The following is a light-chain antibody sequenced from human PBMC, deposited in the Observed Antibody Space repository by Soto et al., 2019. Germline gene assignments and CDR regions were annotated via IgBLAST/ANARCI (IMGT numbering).Light chain of an antibody. CDR1: SSDDGGYNY. CDR2: EVS. CDR3: SSYGGSNTVV. J-gene: IGLJ2*01. Sequence: QSALTQPPSASGSPGQSVTISCTGSSSDDGGYNYVSWYQQHPGKAPKLMIYEVSKRHSGVPDRLSGSKSGNTASLTVSGLQAEDEADYYCSSYGGSNTVVFGGGTKLTVL. V-gene: IGLV2-8*01.